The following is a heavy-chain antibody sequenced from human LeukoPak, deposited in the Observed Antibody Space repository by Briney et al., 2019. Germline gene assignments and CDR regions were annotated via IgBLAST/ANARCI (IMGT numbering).Heavy chain of an antibody. J-gene: IGHJ3*02. V-gene: IGHV1-24*01. Sequence: GASVKVSCKVSGYTLTELSMHWVRQAPGKGLEWMGGFDPEDGETIYAQKFQGRVTMTEDTSTDTAYMELSSLRSEDTAVYYCAKALTYYYDSSGPGGAFDIWGQGTMVTVSS. D-gene: IGHD3-22*01. CDR2: FDPEDGET. CDR1: GYTLTELS. CDR3: AKALTYYYDSSGPGGAFDI.